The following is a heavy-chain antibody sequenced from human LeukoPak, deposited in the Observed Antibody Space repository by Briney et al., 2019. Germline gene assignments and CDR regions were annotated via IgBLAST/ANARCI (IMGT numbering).Heavy chain of an antibody. D-gene: IGHD5-18*01. J-gene: IGHJ4*02. CDR1: GFTFSSYA. V-gene: IGHV3-23*01. Sequence: GGSLRLSCAASGFTFSSYAMTWVRQAPGKGLEWVSAITNSGDYTDYADSVKGRFTISRDNSKSTVFLQMNSLRAEDTAVYYCAKRSGSNYGYNDYWGQGTLVTVSS. CDR2: ITNSGDYT. CDR3: AKRSGSNYGYNDY.